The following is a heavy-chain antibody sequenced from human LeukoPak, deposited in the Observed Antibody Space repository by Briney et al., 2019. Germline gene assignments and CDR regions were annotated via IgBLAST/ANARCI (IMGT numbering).Heavy chain of an antibody. CDR2: IIPIFGTA. D-gene: IGHD3-3*01. CDR3: ARDPRSGTNYDFWSGYSGWFDP. V-gene: IGHV1-69*01. CDR1: GGTFSSYA. J-gene: IGHJ5*02. Sequence: AASVKVSCKASGGTFSSYAISWVRQAPGQGLEWMGGIIPIFGTANYAQKFQGRVTITADESTSTAYMELSSLRSEDTAVYYCARDPRSGTNYDFWSGYSGWFDPWGQGTLVTVSS.